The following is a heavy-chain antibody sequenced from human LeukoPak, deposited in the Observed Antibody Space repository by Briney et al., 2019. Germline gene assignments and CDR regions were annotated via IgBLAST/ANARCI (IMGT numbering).Heavy chain of an antibody. Sequence: GGSLRLSCAASGFTFSSYSMNWVRQAPGQGLEWVSSINSSSSYIYYADSVKGRFTISRDNAKNTLYLQMNSLRAEDTAVYYCATPVLKGGSVWGQGTLVTVCS. CDR2: INSSSSYI. D-gene: IGHD2/OR15-2a*01. CDR1: GFTFSSYS. J-gene: IGHJ4*02. V-gene: IGHV3-21*01. CDR3: ATPVLKGGSV.